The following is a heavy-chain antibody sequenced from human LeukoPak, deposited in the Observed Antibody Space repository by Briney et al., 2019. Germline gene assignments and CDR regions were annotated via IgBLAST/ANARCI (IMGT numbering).Heavy chain of an antibody. D-gene: IGHD5-18*01. CDR1: WGPIRSCRYH. CDR3: ASQYSYGVGLYGMDV. CDR2: IYYSGST. Sequence: KPSETLSPTRSVSWGPIRSCRYHRGGIRPPPRKGVEGFGRIYYSGSTYHNPSLKSRVTISVDTSKNQFSLKLSSVTAADTAVYYCASQYSYGVGLYGMDVWGQGTTVTVSS. J-gene: IGHJ6*02. V-gene: IGHV4-39*01.